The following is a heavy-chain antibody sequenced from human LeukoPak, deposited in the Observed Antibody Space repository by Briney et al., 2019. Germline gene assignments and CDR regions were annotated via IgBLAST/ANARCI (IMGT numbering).Heavy chain of an antibody. CDR2: INLNSGGS. V-gene: IGHV1-2*02. CDR3: VRVAGGDWYYFDF. CDR1: GYTCTAYY. J-gene: IGHJ4*02. D-gene: IGHD2-21*02. Sequence: ASVKVSCKASGYTCTAYYMHWVRQAPGQGLEWMGWINLNSGGSNYAQKFQGRVTMTRDTSISAAYLELSRLGSGDTAVYYCVRVAGGDWYYFDFWGQGTLVTVSS.